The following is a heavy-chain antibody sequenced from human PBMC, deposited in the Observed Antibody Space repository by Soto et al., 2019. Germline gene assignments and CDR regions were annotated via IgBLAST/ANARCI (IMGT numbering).Heavy chain of an antibody. CDR3: ARLVYDTRLNYMYFDF. D-gene: IGHD2-8*01. V-gene: IGHV4-4*02. CDR1: GVSISSGNW. Sequence: QVKLQESGPGLATPSGTLSLTCAVSGVSISSGNWWTWVRQTPQRGLEYIGEIFHDGTANYYPSFERRVAISVDTSKNQFYLKLTSVTAADTAIYFCARLVYDTRLNYMYFDFWGQGALVTVSS. J-gene: IGHJ4*02. CDR2: IFHDGTA.